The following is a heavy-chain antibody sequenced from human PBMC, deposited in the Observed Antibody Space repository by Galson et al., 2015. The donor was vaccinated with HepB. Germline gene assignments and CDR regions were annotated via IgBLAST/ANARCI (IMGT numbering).Heavy chain of an antibody. CDR1: GYTFTNYG. J-gene: IGHJ4*02. CDR2: ISVYNGNT. V-gene: IGHV1-18*01. CDR3: ARDHGFGELF. Sequence: SVKVSCKASGYTFTNYGISWVRQAPGQGLGWMGWISVYNGNTKHAQKLQGRLTMTTDTSTSTAYMELRSLRSDDTAVYYCARDHGFGELFWGQGTLVTVSS. D-gene: IGHD3-10*01.